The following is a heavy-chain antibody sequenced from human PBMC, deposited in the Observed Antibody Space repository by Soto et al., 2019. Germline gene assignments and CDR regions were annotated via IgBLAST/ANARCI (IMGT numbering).Heavy chain of an antibody. Sequence: PXESLRLSCAASGFTFSSYAMSWVRQAPGKGLEWVSAISGSGGSTYYADSVKGRFTISRDNSKNTLYLQMNSLRAEDTAVYYCAKDRYRAAAQLFDYWGQGTLVTVSS. D-gene: IGHD6-13*01. CDR2: ISGSGGST. CDR1: GFTFSSYA. J-gene: IGHJ4*02. V-gene: IGHV3-23*01. CDR3: AKDRYRAAAQLFDY.